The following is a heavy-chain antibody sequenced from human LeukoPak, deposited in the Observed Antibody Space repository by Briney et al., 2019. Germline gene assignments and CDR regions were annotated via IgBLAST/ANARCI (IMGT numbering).Heavy chain of an antibody. CDR1: RGTFSSYA. J-gene: IGHJ5*02. CDR3: ARSDLGYCSSTSCYDWFDP. D-gene: IGHD2-2*01. Sequence: VASVTVSWMASRGTFSSYAVNWVRQAAGQGLEWMGWMNPNSGNTVYAQKFQGRVTMTRNTSLSTAYMELSSLRSEDTAVYYCARSDLGYCSSTSCYDWFDPWGQGTLVTVSS. V-gene: IGHV1-8*02. CDR2: MNPNSGNT.